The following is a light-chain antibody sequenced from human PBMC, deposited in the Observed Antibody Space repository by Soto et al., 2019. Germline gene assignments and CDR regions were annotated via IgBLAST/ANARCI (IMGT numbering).Light chain of an antibody. CDR3: QQHNQWPIT. CDR2: GAS. Sequence: EIVVTQSPATLSVSQGDRATLSCRASQSVIGNLAWYQQKPGQAPRLLIYGASNRATDIPDRFSGRGSGTDFTLTINSLQSEDSAVYYCQQHNQWPITFGQGTKVDIK. J-gene: IGKJ1*01. V-gene: IGKV3D-15*01. CDR1: QSVIGN.